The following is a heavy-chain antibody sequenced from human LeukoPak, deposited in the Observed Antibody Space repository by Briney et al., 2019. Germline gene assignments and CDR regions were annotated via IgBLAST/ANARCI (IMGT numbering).Heavy chain of an antibody. CDR2: ISYDGINK. D-gene: IGHD6-13*01. Sequence: GRSLRLSCAASGFTFSNYAMHWVRQAPGKGLEWVAVISYDGINKYYADSVKGRFTLSRDNSKNTLYLQMNSLRAEDTAVYYCARGVAAAGTPYFDYWGQGTLVTVSS. CDR3: ARGVAAAGTPYFDY. CDR1: GFTFSNYA. J-gene: IGHJ4*02. V-gene: IGHV3-30-3*01.